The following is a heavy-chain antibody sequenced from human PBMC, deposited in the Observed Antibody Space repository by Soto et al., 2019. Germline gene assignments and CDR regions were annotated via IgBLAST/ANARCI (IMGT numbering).Heavy chain of an antibody. Sequence: EVQLLESGGGLVQPGGSLRLSCAASGVTFSGYAMSWVRQAPGKGLEWVSSIGASGGSTSYADSVKGRFTISRDISKNTLYLQMNSLRAEDTAVYYCARGLRGAIREKSLDYWGQGTLVTVS. CDR1: GVTFSGYA. CDR2: IGASGGST. CDR3: ARGLRGAIREKSLDY. J-gene: IGHJ4*02. D-gene: IGHD3-10*01. V-gene: IGHV3-23*01.